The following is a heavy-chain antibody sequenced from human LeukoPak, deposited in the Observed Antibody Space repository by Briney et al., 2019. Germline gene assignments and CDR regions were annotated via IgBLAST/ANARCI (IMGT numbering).Heavy chain of an antibody. J-gene: IGHJ4*02. Sequence: KASETLSLTCAVYGGSFSGYYWSWIRQPPGKGLEWIGEINHSGNTNYNPSLKSRVTISVDTSKNQFSLKLSSVTAADTAVYYCARGRTRWLQLSYFDYWGQGTLVTVSS. V-gene: IGHV4-34*01. CDR3: ARGRTRWLQLSYFDY. D-gene: IGHD5-24*01. CDR2: INHSGNT. CDR1: GGSFSGYY.